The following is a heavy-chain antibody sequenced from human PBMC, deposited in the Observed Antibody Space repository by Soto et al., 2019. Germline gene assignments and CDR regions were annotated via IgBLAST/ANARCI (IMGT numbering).Heavy chain of an antibody. J-gene: IGHJ5*02. CDR3: ARQGGYCSGGSCSNWFDP. Sequence: PSETLSLTCAVYGWSFSGYYWSWIRQPPGKGLEWIGEINHSGSTNYNPSLKSRVTISVDTSKNQFSLKLSSVTAADTAVYYCARQGGYCSGGSCSNWFDPWGQGTLVTVSS. CDR2: INHSGST. D-gene: IGHD2-15*01. CDR1: GWSFSGYY. V-gene: IGHV4-34*01.